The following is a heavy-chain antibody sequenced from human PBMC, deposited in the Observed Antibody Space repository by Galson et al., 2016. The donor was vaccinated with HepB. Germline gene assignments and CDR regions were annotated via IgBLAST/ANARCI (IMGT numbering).Heavy chain of an antibody. Sequence: SVKVSCKASGFTFINSAVQWVRQGRGQRLEWIGWIVVGSDNTNYAQRFQERVTITRDMSTSTAYMELSSLRSEDTAVYFCAAGEAVQYIDRFLSSDYSYVMDVWGQGATVTVSS. CDR3: AAGEAVQYIDRFLSSDYSYVMDV. J-gene: IGHJ6*02. CDR1: GFTFINSA. D-gene: IGHD1-1*01. CDR2: IVVGSDNT. V-gene: IGHV1-58*01.